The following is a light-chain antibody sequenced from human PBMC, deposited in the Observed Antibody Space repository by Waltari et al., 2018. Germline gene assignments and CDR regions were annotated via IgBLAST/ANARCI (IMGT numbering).Light chain of an antibody. CDR1: SGDIGAYNY. V-gene: IGLV2-14*03. J-gene: IGLJ3*02. CDR3: MSYTTPITWV. Sequence: QSALTQPASVSASPGQSITISCTGTSGDIGAYNYVSWYQKHPGNAPKLMIYEVIHRPSGVSNRFSGSKSGNTASLTISGLQAEDEAYYYCMSYTTPITWVFGGGTKLTVL. CDR2: EVI.